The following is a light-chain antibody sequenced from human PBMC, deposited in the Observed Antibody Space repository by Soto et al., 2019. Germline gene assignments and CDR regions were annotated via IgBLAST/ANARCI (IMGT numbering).Light chain of an antibody. CDR1: QAIRTA. J-gene: IGKJ1*01. CDR3: QQRYSSLPT. Sequence: DIQMTQSPSSLSASVGDRVTITCRASQAIRTALGWYQQRPGKVPKLLIYAASSLQSGVPSRFSGSGSGTDFTLTISSLQPEDFATYYCQQRYSSLPTFGQGTKVDIK. CDR2: AAS. V-gene: IGKV1-39*01.